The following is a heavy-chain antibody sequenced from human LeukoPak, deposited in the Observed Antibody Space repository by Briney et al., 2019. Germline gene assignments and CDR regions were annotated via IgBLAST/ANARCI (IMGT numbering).Heavy chain of an antibody. CDR3: ASRYNWSYGFVY. D-gene: IGHD1-7*01. CDR2: INHSGST. V-gene: IGHV4-34*01. J-gene: IGHJ4*02. CDR1: GGSFSGYY. Sequence: PSETLSLTCAVYGGSFSGYYWSWIRQPPGKGLEWIGEINHSGSTNYNPSLKSRVTISVDTSKNQFSLKLSSVTAADTAVYYCASRYNWSYGFVYWGQGTLVTVSS.